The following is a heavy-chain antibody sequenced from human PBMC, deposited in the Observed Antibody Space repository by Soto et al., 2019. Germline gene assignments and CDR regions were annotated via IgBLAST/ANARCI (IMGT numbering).Heavy chain of an antibody. CDR1: GFTFIRYG. Sequence: GVSLGLSCVASGFTFIRYGMHWVRQAPGKGLEWVAVIWNDGSKQVYDDSVKGRFTISRDNSKNTLYLEMDSLRDEDTSVYYYARDDDYEANAIDLWGQGNLVTVSS. J-gene: IGHJ5*02. CDR2: IWNDGSKQ. CDR3: ARDDDYEANAIDL. D-gene: IGHD4-17*01. V-gene: IGHV3-33*01.